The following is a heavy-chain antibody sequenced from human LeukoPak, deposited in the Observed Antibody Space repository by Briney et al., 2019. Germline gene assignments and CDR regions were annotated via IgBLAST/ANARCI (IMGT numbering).Heavy chain of an antibody. CDR1: GFTFSSYG. CDR2: IWYDGSNK. V-gene: IGHV3-33*01. D-gene: IGHD6-19*01. Sequence: GSLRLSCAASGFTFSSYGMHWVRQAPGKGLEWVAVIWYDGSNKYYADSVKGRFTISRDNSKNTLYLQMNSLRAEDTAVYYCATLRSDSSGWYYFDYWGQGTLVTVSS. CDR3: ATLRSDSSGWYYFDY. J-gene: IGHJ4*02.